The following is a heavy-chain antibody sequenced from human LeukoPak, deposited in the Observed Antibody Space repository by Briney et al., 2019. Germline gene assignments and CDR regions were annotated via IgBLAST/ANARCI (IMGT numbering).Heavy chain of an antibody. Sequence: PSETLSLTCTVSGGSISSSSYYWGWIRQPPGKGLEWIGYIYYSGSTNYNPSLKSRVTISVDTSKNQFSLKLSSVTAADTAVYYCAREYRWGWFDPWGQGTLVTVSS. J-gene: IGHJ5*02. D-gene: IGHD2/OR15-2a*01. CDR2: IYYSGST. CDR3: AREYRWGWFDP. V-gene: IGHV4-61*05. CDR1: GGSISSSSYY.